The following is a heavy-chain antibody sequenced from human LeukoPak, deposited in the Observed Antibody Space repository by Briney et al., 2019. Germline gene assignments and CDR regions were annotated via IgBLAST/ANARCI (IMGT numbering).Heavy chain of an antibody. V-gene: IGHV3-9*01. CDR1: GFTFDDYA. Sequence: PGGSLRLSCAASGFTFDDYAMHWVRQAPGKGLEWVSGISWNSGSIGYADSVKGRFTISRDNAKNSLYLQMNSLRAEDTALYYCAKSKLERLHYYFDYWGQGTLVTVSS. D-gene: IGHD1-1*01. J-gene: IGHJ4*02. CDR3: AKSKLERLHYYFDY. CDR2: ISWNSGSI.